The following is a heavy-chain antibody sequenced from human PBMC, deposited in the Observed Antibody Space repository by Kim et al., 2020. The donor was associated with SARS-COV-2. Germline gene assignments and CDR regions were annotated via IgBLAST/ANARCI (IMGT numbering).Heavy chain of an antibody. D-gene: IGHD3-10*01. Sequence: SETLSLTCTVSGGSISSSSYYWGWIRQPPGKGLEWIGSIYYSGSTYYNPSLKSRVTISVDTSKNQFSLKLSSVTAADTAVYYCARDLAVRGVFRRGWFDPWGQGTLVTVSS. J-gene: IGHJ5*02. CDR2: IYYSGST. CDR3: ARDLAVRGVFRRGWFDP. V-gene: IGHV4-39*07. CDR1: GGSISSSSYY.